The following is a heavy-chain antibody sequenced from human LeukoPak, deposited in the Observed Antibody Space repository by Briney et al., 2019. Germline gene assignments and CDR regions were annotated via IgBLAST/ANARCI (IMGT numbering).Heavy chain of an antibody. CDR2: ISSSGSTK. D-gene: IGHD2-15*01. V-gene: IGHV3-48*03. CDR3: ASDCGGGSCYLPPFDY. Sequence: GGSLRLSCAASGFTFSIYEMNWVRQAPGGGLEWFSYISSSGSTKYYADSVKGRFTISRDNAKNSLYLQMNSLTAEDTAVYYCASDCGGGSCYLPPFDYWGQGTLVTVSS. CDR1: GFTFSIYE. J-gene: IGHJ4*02.